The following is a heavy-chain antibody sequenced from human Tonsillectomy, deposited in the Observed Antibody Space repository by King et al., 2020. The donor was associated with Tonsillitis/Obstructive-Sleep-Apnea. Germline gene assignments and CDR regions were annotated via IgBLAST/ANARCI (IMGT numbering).Heavy chain of an antibody. Sequence: VQLVESGGGLVQPGGSLRLSCAASGFTFSSYAMSWVRQAPGKGLEWVSAISGSGGSTYYADSVKGRFTISRDNSKNTLYLQMNSLRAEDTAVYYCAKPAQGYYDSSGYRYYYYYMDVWGKGTTVTVSS. CDR2: ISGSGGST. CDR1: GFTFSSYA. CDR3: AKPAQGYYDSSGYRYYYYYMDV. D-gene: IGHD3-22*01. V-gene: IGHV3-23*04. J-gene: IGHJ6*03.